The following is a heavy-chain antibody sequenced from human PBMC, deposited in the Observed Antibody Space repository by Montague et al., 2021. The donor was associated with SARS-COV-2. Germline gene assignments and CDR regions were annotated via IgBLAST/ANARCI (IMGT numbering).Heavy chain of an antibody. D-gene: IGHD6-19*01. Sequence: SKKYNDYAPSVRGRLTVNPDASKNEFSLALNYVTPEDTAVYYCVRYSGWFYFDFWGQGTLVTVSS. V-gene: IGHV6-1*01. CDR3: VRYSGWFYFDF. CDR2: SKKYN. J-gene: IGHJ4*02.